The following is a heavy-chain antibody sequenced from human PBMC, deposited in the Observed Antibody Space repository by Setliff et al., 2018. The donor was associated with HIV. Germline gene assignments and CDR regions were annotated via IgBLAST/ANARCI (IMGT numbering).Heavy chain of an antibody. J-gene: IGHJ4*01. D-gene: IGHD5-18*01. CDR3: ARSPGVDTNMAFDL. CDR1: GGPISRYY. CDR2: IFYRGST. Sequence: PSETLSLTCTVSGGPISRYYWSWIRQPPGKGLEWIAYIFYRGSTNYNPSLKSRVTISVDSSKNQVSLTVTSVTAADAAVYFCARSPGVDTNMAFDLWGQGSLVTVSS. V-gene: IGHV4-59*01.